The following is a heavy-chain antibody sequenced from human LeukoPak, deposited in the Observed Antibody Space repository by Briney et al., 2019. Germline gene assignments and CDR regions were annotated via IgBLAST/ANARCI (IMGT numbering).Heavy chain of an antibody. CDR1: VGSISIYY. CDR3: ARSGGSADYYYYYMDV. D-gene: IGHD3-16*01. CDR2: IYYSGST. V-gene: IGHV4-59*01. Sequence: SETLSLTCTVSVGSISIYYGSWIRQPRGKGLEGSGYIYYSGSTNYNPSLKSRVTISVDTSKNQFSLKLSSVTAADTAVYYCARSGGSADYYYYYMDVWGKGTTVTVSS. J-gene: IGHJ6*03.